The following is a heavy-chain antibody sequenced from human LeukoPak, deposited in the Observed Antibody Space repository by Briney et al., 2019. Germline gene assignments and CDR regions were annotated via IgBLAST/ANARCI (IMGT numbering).Heavy chain of an antibody. CDR2: IYDNGDA. CDR3: AGGSRRDGYDY. Sequence: GGSLRLSCAASGFTVSSNYMSWVRQAPGKGLEWVSVIYDNGDAYSADSVKGRFTISRHNSKDTLYLQMNSLRPEDTAVYYCAGGSRRDGYDYWGQGTLVTVSS. V-gene: IGHV3-53*04. D-gene: IGHD5-24*01. J-gene: IGHJ4*02. CDR1: GFTVSSNY.